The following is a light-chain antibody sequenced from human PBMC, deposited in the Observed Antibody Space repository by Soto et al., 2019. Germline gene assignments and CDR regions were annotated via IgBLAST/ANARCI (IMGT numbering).Light chain of an antibody. Sequence: DIQMTQSPSSLSASVGDRVTITFRASQGISNSLAWYQQEPGKVPKLLIYDASTLQSGVSSRFSGSGSGTDFTLTISSLQPEDVATYYCQKDDSAPEAFGQGTKVEIK. J-gene: IGKJ1*01. CDR2: DAS. CDR3: QKDDSAPEA. V-gene: IGKV1-27*01. CDR1: QGISNS.